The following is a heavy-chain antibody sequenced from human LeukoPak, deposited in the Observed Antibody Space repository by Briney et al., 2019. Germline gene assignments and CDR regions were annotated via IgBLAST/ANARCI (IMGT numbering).Heavy chain of an antibody. Sequence: SETLSLTCTVSGGSISSYYGSWIRQPAGKGLEWIGLIYTSGSTNYNPSLKSRVTMSVDTSKNQFSLKLSSVTAADTAVYYCARDEFDASSGWFDPWGQGTLVTVSS. CDR3: ARDEFDASSGWFDP. D-gene: IGHD3-16*01. CDR1: GGSISSYY. CDR2: IYTSGST. V-gene: IGHV4-4*07. J-gene: IGHJ5*02.